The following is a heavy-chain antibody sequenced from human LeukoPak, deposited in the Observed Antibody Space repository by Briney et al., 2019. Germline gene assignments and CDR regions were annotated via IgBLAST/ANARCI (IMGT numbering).Heavy chain of an antibody. CDR1: GFSLSNYG. J-gene: IGHJ3*02. V-gene: IGHV3-30*18. Sequence: GGSLRLSCAASGFSLSNYGIHWVRQAPGKGLEWVAVISYDGNNKYYADSVKGRFTISRDNSKNTLYLQMNSLRAEDTAVYYCAKDRGGAYYESSVDIWGQGTMVTVSS. D-gene: IGHD3-22*01. CDR3: AKDRGGAYYESSVDI. CDR2: ISYDGNNK.